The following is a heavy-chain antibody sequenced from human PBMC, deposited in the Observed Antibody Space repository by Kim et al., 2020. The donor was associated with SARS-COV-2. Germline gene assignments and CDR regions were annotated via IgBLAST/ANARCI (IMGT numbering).Heavy chain of an antibody. V-gene: IGHV3-7*01. CDR3: ARDSGAYGVYGFSY. J-gene: IGHJ4*02. D-gene: IGHD4-17*01. Sequence: VDSVKGRFTISRDNAKNSLYLQMNSLRAEDTAVYYCARDSGAYGVYGFSYWGQGTLVTVSS.